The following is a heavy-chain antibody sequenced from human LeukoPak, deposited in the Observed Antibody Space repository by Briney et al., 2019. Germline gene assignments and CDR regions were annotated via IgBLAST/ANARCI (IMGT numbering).Heavy chain of an antibody. V-gene: IGHV1-18*01. D-gene: IGHD6-25*01. CDR2: INAYNGDT. CDR3: ARDQRLHTSRQDY. Sequence: ASVKVSFKASGYTFTNYAISWVGQAPGQGPEWMGWINAYNGDTIYTQKFQGRVTMTTDTSTNTAYMELRSLKSDDTAVYYCARDQRLHTSRQDYWGQGTLVTVSS. J-gene: IGHJ4*02. CDR1: GYTFTNYA.